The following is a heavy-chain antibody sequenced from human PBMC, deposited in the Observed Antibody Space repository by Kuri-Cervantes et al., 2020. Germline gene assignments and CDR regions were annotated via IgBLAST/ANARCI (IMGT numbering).Heavy chain of an antibody. CDR3: ATDYYYDTSGTYDY. CDR2: IKSKRDGGTT. D-gene: IGHD3-22*01. CDR1: GFTFSNAW. V-gene: IGHV3-15*01. Sequence: LSLTCAASGFTFSNAWMSWVRQAPGKGLEWVGRIKSKRDGGTTDYAAPVKGRFTISRDDSKHTLYLQMNSLKTEDTAVYYCATDYYYDTSGTYDYWGQGTLVTVSS. J-gene: IGHJ4*02.